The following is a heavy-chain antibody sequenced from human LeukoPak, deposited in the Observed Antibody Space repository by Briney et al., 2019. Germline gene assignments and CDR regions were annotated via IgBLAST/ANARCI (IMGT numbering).Heavy chain of an antibody. CDR1: GFTFSSYS. J-gene: IGHJ5*02. CDR2: ISSSSSYI. D-gene: IGHD3-3*01. Sequence: GGSLRLSCAASGFTFSSYSMNWVHQAPGKGLEWVSSISSSSSYIYYADSVKGRFTISRDNAKNSLYLQMNSLRAEDTAVYYCARGGGIFGVAVNWFDPWGQGTLVTVSS. CDR3: ARGGGIFGVAVNWFDP. V-gene: IGHV3-21*01.